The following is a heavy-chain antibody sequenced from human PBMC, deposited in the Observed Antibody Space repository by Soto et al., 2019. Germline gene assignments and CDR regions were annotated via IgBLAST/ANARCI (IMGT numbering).Heavy chain of an antibody. D-gene: IGHD3-3*01. J-gene: IGHJ4*02. CDR1: GYTFSTYG. CDR2: INTYNGNT. CDR3: ARDLDAMLAPCCY. V-gene: IGHV1-18*01. Sequence: QVQLVQSGAEVKKPGASVKVSCKASGYTFSTYGISWVRQAPGQGLEWMGWINTYNGNTNYAQKLQGRVTMTTDTSPSTVYMELRSLTSSDTAVYYRARDLDAMLAPCCYWGQGTLVIVSS.